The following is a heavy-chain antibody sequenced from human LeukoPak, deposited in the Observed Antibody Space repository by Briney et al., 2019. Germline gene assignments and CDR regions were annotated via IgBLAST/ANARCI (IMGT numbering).Heavy chain of an antibody. J-gene: IGHJ6*03. D-gene: IGHD3-9*01. V-gene: IGHV3-64*01. CDR2: ISGNGGST. Sequence: GRSLRLFCAVSGFSFTNHAIKWARKTPGKGLKYVSTISGNGGSTYYANSVKGRFTISRDNSKNTVYLQMDSLRADDLAVYYCARAGVIRYVGWLINYYMAVCGKGTTVTVSS. CDR1: GFSFTNHA. CDR3: ARAGVIRYVGWLINYYMAV.